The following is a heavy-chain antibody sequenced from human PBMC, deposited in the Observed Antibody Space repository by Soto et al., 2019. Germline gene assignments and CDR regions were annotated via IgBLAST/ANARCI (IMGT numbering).Heavy chain of an antibody. D-gene: IGHD6-6*01. V-gene: IGHV4-61*01. Sequence: SETLSLTCTVSGGSVSSGSYYWSWIRQPPGKGLEWIGYIYYSGSTNYNPSLKGRVTISVDTSKNQFSLKLSSVTAADTAVYYCATSIAARPYDYYYGMDVWGQGTTVTVSS. CDR2: IYYSGST. CDR3: ATSIAARPYDYYYGMDV. J-gene: IGHJ6*02. CDR1: GGSVSSGSYY.